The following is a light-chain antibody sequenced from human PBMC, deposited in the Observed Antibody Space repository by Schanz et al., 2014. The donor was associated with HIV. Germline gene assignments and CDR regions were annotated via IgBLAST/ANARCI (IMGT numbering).Light chain of an antibody. Sequence: QSALTQPPSASGSPGHSVTISCTGTTSDIGAYNYVSWYQLHPGRAPKLIIFEVNRRPSGVPNRFSGSKSGNTASLTVSGLLAEDEGDYYCSSYAGSNFYVFGTGTKLTVL. CDR3: SSYAGSNFYV. CDR1: TSDIGAYNY. J-gene: IGLJ1*01. V-gene: IGLV2-8*01. CDR2: EVN.